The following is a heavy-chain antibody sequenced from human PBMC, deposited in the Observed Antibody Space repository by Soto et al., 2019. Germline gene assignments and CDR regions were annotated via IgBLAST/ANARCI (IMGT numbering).Heavy chain of an antibody. D-gene: IGHD6-13*01. CDR2: ISSSSNSI. Sequence: GGSLRLSCAASGFTFSRYSMNWVRQAPGEGLEWVSYISSSSNSIYYADSVKGRFTISRDNAKNSLKLSSVTAADTAVYYCARGRPRFAGSWPNFYYFDYWGQGTLVTVSS. CDR1: GFTFSRYS. V-gene: IGHV3-48*01. CDR3: ARGRPRFAGSWPNFYYFDY. J-gene: IGHJ4*02.